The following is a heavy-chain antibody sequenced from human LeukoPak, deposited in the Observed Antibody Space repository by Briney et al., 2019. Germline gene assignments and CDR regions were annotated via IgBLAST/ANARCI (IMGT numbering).Heavy chain of an antibody. J-gene: IGHJ2*01. CDR2: IRYDGSNK. V-gene: IGHV3-30*02. CDR3: AKGGYYDTSGYYAPDNWYFDL. Sequence: GGSLRLSCAASGFSFSNYGMHWVRQAPGKGLEWVAFIRYDGSNKYYTDSVKGRFTISRDNSKNTLFLQMNSLRAEDTAVYYCAKGGYYDTSGYYAPDNWYFDLWGRGTLVTVSS. D-gene: IGHD3-22*01. CDR1: GFSFSNYG.